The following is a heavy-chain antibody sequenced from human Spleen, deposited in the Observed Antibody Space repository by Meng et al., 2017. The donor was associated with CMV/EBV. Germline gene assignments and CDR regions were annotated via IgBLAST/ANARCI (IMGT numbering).Heavy chain of an antibody. Sequence: EQIQDRGPGLVKPSETLSLTCIVSGATIKNSNWNWVRQPAGQGLEWIGLIQVIGHTVYNPSLKSRVTVSLDASKSQFSLTLNSVTAADTATYYCAGSRPGGGACDYWGQGILVTVSS. CDR3: AGSRPGGGACDY. J-gene: IGHJ4*02. CDR1: GATIKNSN. D-gene: IGHD3-16*01. V-gene: IGHV4-4*07. CDR2: IQVIGHT.